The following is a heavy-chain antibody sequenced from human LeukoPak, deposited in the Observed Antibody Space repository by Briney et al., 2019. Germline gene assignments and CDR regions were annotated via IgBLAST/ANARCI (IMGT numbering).Heavy chain of an antibody. V-gene: IGHV3-9*01. J-gene: IGHJ4*02. CDR3: ARAVEYSYGSYYFDY. CDR1: GFTFDDYA. Sequence: GRSLRLSCAASGFTFDDYAMHWVRQAPGKGLEWVSGISWNSGSIGYADSVKGRFTISRDNAKNSLYLQMNSLRAEDTAVYYCARAVEYSYGSYYFDYWGQGTLLTVSS. CDR2: ISWNSGSI. D-gene: IGHD5-18*01.